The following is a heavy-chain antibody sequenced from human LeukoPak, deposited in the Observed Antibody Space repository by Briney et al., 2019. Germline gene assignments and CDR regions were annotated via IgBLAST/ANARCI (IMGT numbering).Heavy chain of an antibody. J-gene: IGHJ4*02. CDR1: GFTFSSYA. CDR2: ISYDGSNK. V-gene: IGHV3-30-3*01. CDR3: ARGDGYNPFDY. Sequence: GWSLRLSCAASGFTFSSYAMHWVRQAPGKGLEWVAVISYDGSNKYYADSVKGRFTITRDNSKNTLYLQMNSLRAEDTAVYYCARGDGYNPFDYWGQGTLVTVSS. D-gene: IGHD5-24*01.